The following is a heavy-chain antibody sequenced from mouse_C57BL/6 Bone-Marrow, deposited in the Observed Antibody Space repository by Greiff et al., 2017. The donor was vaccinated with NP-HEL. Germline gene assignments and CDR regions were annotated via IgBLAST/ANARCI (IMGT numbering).Heavy chain of an antibody. Sequence: QVQLQQSGAELVRPGTSVKVSCKASGYAFTNYLIEWVKQRPGQGLEWIGVINPGSGGTNYNEKFKGKATLTADKSSSTAYMQLSSLTSEDSAVYFCARSRGLHYFDYWGQGTTLTVSS. CDR1: GYAFTNYL. J-gene: IGHJ2*01. D-gene: IGHD3-3*01. CDR3: ARSRGLHYFDY. CDR2: INPGSGGT. V-gene: IGHV1-54*01.